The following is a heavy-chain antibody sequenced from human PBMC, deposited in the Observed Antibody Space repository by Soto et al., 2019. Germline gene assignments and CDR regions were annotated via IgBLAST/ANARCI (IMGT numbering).Heavy chain of an antibody. CDR3: AKMVRGVITNYYYYYGMDV. Sequence: GGSLRLSCAASGFTFSSYAMSWVRQAPGKGLEWVSAISGSGGSTYYADSVKGRFTISRDNSKNTLYLQMNSLRAEDTAVYYCAKMVRGVITNYYYYYGMDVWGQGTTVTVSS. J-gene: IGHJ6*02. V-gene: IGHV3-23*01. CDR2: ISGSGGST. D-gene: IGHD3-10*01. CDR1: GFTFSSYA.